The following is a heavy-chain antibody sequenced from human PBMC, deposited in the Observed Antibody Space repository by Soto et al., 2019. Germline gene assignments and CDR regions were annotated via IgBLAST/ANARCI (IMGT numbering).Heavy chain of an antibody. CDR2: ITTYNGNR. CDR3: ARDAQPKGVAADGASDY. CDR1: GYTFKNYG. V-gene: IGHV1-18*01. D-gene: IGHD6-19*01. J-gene: IGHJ4*02. Sequence: QVQLVQSGPEVKNPGASVKVSCKASGYTFKNYGIKWVRQAPGQGLEWVGWITTYNGNRYSAEKFQGRVTMTTDTSTSTTYMELKSLTSDDTAVYYCARDAQPKGVAADGASDYWGQGTLVTVSS.